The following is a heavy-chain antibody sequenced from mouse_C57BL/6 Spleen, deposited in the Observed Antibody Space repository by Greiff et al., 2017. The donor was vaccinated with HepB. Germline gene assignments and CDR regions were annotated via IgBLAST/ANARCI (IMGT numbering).Heavy chain of an antibody. CDR2: INPSSGYT. CDR1: GSTFTSDC. CDR3: ARIDGSYAMDY. J-gene: IGHJ4*01. Sequence: QVQLKESGAELAKPGASVKLSCKASGSTFTSDCMPSLKQMPGQGLELIGYINPSSGYTNYNQKFKDKATLTADNSSSTAYMQLSSLTYEDSAVYYCARIDGSYAMDYWGQGTSVTVSS. D-gene: IGHD2-3*01. V-gene: IGHV1-7*01.